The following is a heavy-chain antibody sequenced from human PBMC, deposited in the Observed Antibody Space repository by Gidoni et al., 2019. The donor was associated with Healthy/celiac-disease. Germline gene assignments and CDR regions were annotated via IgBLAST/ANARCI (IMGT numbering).Heavy chain of an antibody. J-gene: IGHJ4*02. CDR1: GFTFDDYG. V-gene: IGHV3-20*01. CDR2: INWNGGST. D-gene: IGHD2-2*01. CDR3: ARTRRQGLSTSPPGGY. Sequence: EVQLVESGGGVVRPGGSLRLSCAASGFTFDDYGMSWVRQAPGKGLEWVSGINWNGGSTGYADSVKGRFTISRDNAKNSLYLQMNSLRAEDTALYHCARTRRQGLSTSPPGGYWGQGTLVTVSS.